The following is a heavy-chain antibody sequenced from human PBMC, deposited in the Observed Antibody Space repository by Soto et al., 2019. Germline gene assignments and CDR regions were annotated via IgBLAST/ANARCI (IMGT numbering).Heavy chain of an antibody. CDR1: GYTFTGYY. V-gene: IGHV1-2*04. D-gene: IGHD2-2*01. CDR2: INPNSGGT. CDR3: ARTPPDIVVVQAATGFAFDI. J-gene: IGHJ3*02. Sequence: RASVKVSCKASGYTFTGYYMHWVRQAPGQGLEWMGWINPNSGGTNYAQKFQGWVTMTRDTSISTAYMELSRLRSDDTAVYYCARTPPDIVVVQAATGFAFDIWGQGTMVTVSS.